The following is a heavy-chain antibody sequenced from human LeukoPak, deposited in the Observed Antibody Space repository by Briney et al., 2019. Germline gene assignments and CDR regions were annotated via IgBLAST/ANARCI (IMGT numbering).Heavy chain of an antibody. CDR2: ISSGGTGT. D-gene: IGHD1-1*01. J-gene: IGHJ4*02. CDR3: AKDLIRYTTRGAVDH. V-gene: IGHV3-23*01. Sequence: PGGSLRLSCAASGFTFSSYAMTWVRQAPGKGLEWVSAISSGGTGTYYADSVKGRFTVSRDNSKNTLYLQMNSLRADDTALYYCAKDLIRYTTRGAVDHSGQGTRVTVSS. CDR1: GFTFSSYA.